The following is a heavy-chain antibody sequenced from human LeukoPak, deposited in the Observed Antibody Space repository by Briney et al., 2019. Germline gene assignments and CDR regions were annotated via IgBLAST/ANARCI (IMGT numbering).Heavy chain of an antibody. Sequence: GGSLRLSCSASGLTFSSYAMTWVRQAPGKGLEWVSAISGSGGTTYYADSVKGRFTISRDNSENMLYLQLNSLRAEDTAVYYCLIVGASPDFDYWGQGSLVTVSS. CDR2: ISGSGGTT. V-gene: IGHV3-23*01. J-gene: IGHJ4*02. CDR3: LIVGASPDFDY. CDR1: GLTFSSYA. D-gene: IGHD1-26*01.